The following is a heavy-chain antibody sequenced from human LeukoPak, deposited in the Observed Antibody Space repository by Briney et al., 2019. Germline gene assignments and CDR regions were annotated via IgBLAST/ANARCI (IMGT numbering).Heavy chain of an antibody. Sequence: PGGSLRLSCTASGFTFSTYWMSWVRQAPGKGLEWVSCISGSGDSTYYADSVKGRFTTSRDNSKNTLYLQMNSLRAEDTAVYYCAKNINYDFWSGYFPWGQGTLVTVSS. D-gene: IGHD3-3*01. CDR1: GFTFSTYW. CDR3: AKNINYDFWSGYFP. J-gene: IGHJ5*02. V-gene: IGHV3-23*01. CDR2: ISGSGDST.